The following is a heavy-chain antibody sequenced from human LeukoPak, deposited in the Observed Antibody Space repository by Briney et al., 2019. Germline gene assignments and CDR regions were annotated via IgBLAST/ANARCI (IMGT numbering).Heavy chain of an antibody. J-gene: IGHJ4*02. Sequence: GGSLRLSCAASGFTFSSYAMNWVRQAPGKGLEWVSAISDSGGSTYYADSVKGRFTISRDNSKSTLYPQMNSLRAEDTAVYYCASLGYCSSTSCYAGEFGYWGQGTLVTVSS. CDR3: ASLGYCSSTSCYAGEFGY. V-gene: IGHV3-23*01. CDR2: ISDSGGST. D-gene: IGHD2-2*01. CDR1: GFTFSSYA.